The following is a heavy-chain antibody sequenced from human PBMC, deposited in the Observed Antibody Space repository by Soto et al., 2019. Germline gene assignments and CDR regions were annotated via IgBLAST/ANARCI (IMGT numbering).Heavy chain of an antibody. CDR3: AKDLGGYSYGYLIGFDY. CDR2: ISGSGGST. J-gene: IGHJ4*02. V-gene: IGHV3-23*01. CDR1: GFTFSSYA. Sequence: GGSLRLSCAASGFTFSSYAMSWVRQAPGKGLEWVSAISGSGGSTYYADSVKGRFTISRDNSKNTLYLQMNSLRAEDTAVYYCAKDLGGYSYGYLIGFDYWGQGTLVTVSS. D-gene: IGHD5-18*01.